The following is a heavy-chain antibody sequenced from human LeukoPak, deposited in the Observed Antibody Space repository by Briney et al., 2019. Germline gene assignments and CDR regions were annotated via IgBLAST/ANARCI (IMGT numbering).Heavy chain of an antibody. V-gene: IGHV1-69*04. CDR3: ARVPREGGYYYYGMDV. J-gene: IGHJ6*02. CDR1: GGTFSSYA. D-gene: IGHD1-26*01. Sequence: GASVKVSCKASGGTFSSYAISWVRQAPGQGLEWMGRIIPILGIANYAQKLQGRVTITADKSTSTAYMELSSLRSEDTAVYYCARVPREGGYYYYGMDVWGQGTTVTVSS. CDR2: IIPILGIA.